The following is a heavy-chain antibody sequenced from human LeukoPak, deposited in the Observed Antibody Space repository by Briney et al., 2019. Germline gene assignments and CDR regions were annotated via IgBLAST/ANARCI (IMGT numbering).Heavy chain of an antibody. CDR2: IIPILGIA. Sequence: SVKVSCKASGGTFSSYAISWVRQAPGQGLEWMGRIIPILGIANYAQKFQGRVTITADKSTSTAYMELSSLRSDDTAVYYCAREGAGYYGSGSYYNEYDYWGQGTLVTVSS. V-gene: IGHV1-69*04. CDR1: GGTFSSYA. J-gene: IGHJ4*02. CDR3: AREGAGYYGSGSYYNEYDY. D-gene: IGHD3-10*01.